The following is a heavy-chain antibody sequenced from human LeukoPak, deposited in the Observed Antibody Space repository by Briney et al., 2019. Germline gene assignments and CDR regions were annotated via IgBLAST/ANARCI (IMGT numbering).Heavy chain of an antibody. CDR2: IYYSGST. D-gene: IGHD2-15*01. V-gene: IGHV4-39*01. Sequence: PSETLSLTCTVSGGSISSSSYYWGWIRQPPGKGLEWIGSIYYSGSTYYNPSLKSRVTISVDTSKNQFSLKLSSVTAADTAVYYCARHDSGHCSGGSCSHYGMDVWGQGTTVTVSS. J-gene: IGHJ6*02. CDR1: GGSISSSSYY. CDR3: ARHDSGHCSGGSCSHYGMDV.